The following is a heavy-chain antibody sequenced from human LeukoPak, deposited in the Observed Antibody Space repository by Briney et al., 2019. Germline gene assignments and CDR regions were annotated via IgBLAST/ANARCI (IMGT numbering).Heavy chain of an antibody. V-gene: IGHV4-34*01. CDR2: INHSGST. J-gene: IGHJ4*02. CDR1: GGSFSGYH. CDR3: ARRAPGTDIVVVPAALYYFDY. D-gene: IGHD2-2*01. Sequence: SETLCLTCAVYGGSFSGYHWSWIRQPPGEGLEWIGEINHSGSTNYNPSLKSRVTISVDTSKNQFSLRLSSVTAADTAVYYCARRAPGTDIVVVPAALYYFDYWGQGTLVTVSS.